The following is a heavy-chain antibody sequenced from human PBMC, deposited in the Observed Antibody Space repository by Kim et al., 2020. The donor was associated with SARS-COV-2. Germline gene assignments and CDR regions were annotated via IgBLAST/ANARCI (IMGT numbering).Heavy chain of an antibody. CDR2: IIPIFGTA. J-gene: IGHJ6*02. D-gene: IGHD5-12*01. CDR3: ARDQEMATIRGYYYYGMDV. CDR1: GGTFSSYA. V-gene: IGHV1-69*13. Sequence: SVKVSCKASGGTFSSYAISWVRQAPGQGLEWMGGIIPIFGTANYAQKFQGRVTITADESTSTAYMELSSLRSEDTAVYYCARDQEMATIRGYYYYGMDVWGQGTTVTVSS.